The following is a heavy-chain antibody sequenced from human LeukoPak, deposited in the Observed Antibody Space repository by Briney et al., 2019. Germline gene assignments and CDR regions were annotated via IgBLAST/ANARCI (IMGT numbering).Heavy chain of an antibody. Sequence: PGGSLRLSCAGSGFTFSSNALSWVRQAPGKGLEWVSAISTSGGNTYYADSVRGRFTISRDNSKSTLYLQMNTLRAGDTAVYYGATAKQARRYFDYWGQRTLVTVSS. CDR2: ISTSGGNT. V-gene: IGHV3-23*01. D-gene: IGHD6-13*01. CDR3: ATAKQARRYFDY. J-gene: IGHJ4*02. CDR1: GFTFSSNA.